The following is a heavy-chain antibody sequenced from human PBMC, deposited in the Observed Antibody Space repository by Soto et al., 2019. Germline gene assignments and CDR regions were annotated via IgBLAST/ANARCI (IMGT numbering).Heavy chain of an antibody. CDR1: GFTFSSYA. Sequence: GGSLRLSCAASGFTFSSYAMSWVRQAPGKGLEWVSAISGSGVSTYYGDSVKGRFTISRDNSKNTMYLQMNSLRAEDTAVYYCAKDLSSVYSGSSEGKHDAFDIWGQGTMVTVSS. J-gene: IGHJ3*02. CDR2: ISGSGVST. D-gene: IGHD1-26*01. V-gene: IGHV3-23*01. CDR3: AKDLSSVYSGSSEGKHDAFDI.